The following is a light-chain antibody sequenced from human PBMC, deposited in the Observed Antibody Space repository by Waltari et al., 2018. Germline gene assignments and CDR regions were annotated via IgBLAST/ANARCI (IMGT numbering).Light chain of an antibody. CDR2: KVS. Sequence: DVVMTQSPLSLPVTLGQPASISCKSSQSIVYSDGNIYLNWIQQRPGQSPRRLINKVSTRDYGVPDRFSGSGSGTDLTLKISSVEAEDVGVYYCMQGTHWPYTFGQGTKLEIK. V-gene: IGKV2-30*01. CDR3: MQGTHWPYT. CDR1: QSIVYSDGNIY. J-gene: IGKJ2*01.